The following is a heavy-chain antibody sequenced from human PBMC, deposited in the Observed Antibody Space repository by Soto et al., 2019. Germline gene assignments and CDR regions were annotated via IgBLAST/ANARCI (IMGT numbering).Heavy chain of an antibody. CDR1: GDSINNNYY. CDR2: IYNSVST. J-gene: IGHJ4*02. CDR3: ARNSSGWSFDS. V-gene: IGHV4-38-2*01. D-gene: IGHD6-19*01. Sequence: TLSLTCAVSGDSINNNYYWGWIRKPPGKGLEWIASIYNSVSTHYNPSLKSRVTISIDTSKKQFSLQLTSVTAADTAVYYCARNSSGWSFDSWGQGTRVTVSS.